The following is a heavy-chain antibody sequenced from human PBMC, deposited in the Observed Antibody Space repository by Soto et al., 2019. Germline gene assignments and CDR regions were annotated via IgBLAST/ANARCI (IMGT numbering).Heavy chain of an antibody. CDR2: IYYSGST. Sequence: SETLSLTCTVSGGSVSSGSYYWSWIRQPPGKGLEWIGYIYYSGSTNYNPSLKSRVTISVDTSKNQFSLKLSSVTAADTAVYYCARDRLGYCISTSCYKGGMDVWGQGTTVTV. J-gene: IGHJ6*02. CDR3: ARDRLGYCISTSCYKGGMDV. D-gene: IGHD2-2*02. CDR1: GGSVSSGSYY. V-gene: IGHV4-61*01.